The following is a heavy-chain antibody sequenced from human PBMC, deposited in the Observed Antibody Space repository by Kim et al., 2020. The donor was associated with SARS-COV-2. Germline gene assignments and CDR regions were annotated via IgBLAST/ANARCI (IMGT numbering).Heavy chain of an antibody. V-gene: IGHV4-31*03. J-gene: IGHJ4*02. CDR3: ARLTGTTSGKSGVDY. D-gene: IGHD4-17*01. CDR1: GVSINSGGYY. Sequence: SETLSLTCTVSGVSINSGGYYWSWIRQHPGKGLEWIGYIYFNGNTYYNPSLKSRIAISLDTSKNQLSLQMSSVSAADTAVYFCARLTGTTSGKSGVDYWGQGTQVTVSS. CDR2: IYFNGNT.